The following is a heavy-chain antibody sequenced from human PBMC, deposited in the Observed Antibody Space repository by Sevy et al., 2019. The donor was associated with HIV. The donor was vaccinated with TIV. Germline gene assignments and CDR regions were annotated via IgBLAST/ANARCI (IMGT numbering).Heavy chain of an antibody. D-gene: IGHD6-19*01. J-gene: IGHJ6*03. V-gene: IGHV3-66*02. CDR3: ARETKAVAFSWYYYYMDV. Sequence: GGSLRLSCAASGFTVNTNYMTWVRQSPGKGLEWVSLTFIAGRTYYADSMKGRFTISSDNSRNTVYLQMNSLRLEDTGVYYCARETKAVAFSWYYYYMDVWGKGTTVTVSS. CDR1: GFTVNTNY. CDR2: TFIAGRT.